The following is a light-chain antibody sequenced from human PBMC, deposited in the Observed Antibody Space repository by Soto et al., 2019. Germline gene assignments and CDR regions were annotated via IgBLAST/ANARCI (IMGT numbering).Light chain of an antibody. V-gene: IGLV2-14*01. J-gene: IGLJ2*01. Sequence: QSALTQPASVSGSPGQSITISCTGTTTDVGAYNFVSWYQHHPDKAPKLIIYGVTNRPSGVSNRFSGSKSANTASLTISGLQTEDEAHYYCSSYAGSNNLVFGGGTKLTVL. CDR2: GVT. CDR3: SSYAGSNNLV. CDR1: TTDVGAYNF.